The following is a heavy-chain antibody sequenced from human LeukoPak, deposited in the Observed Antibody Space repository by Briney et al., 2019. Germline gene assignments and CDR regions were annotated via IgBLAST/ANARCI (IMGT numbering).Heavy chain of an antibody. Sequence: PGGSLRLSCAASGFSLSTYWVTWVRQAPGTGLEWMANINPAGTETYYVEPVKGRFTISRDNAKNLVYLQMNSLRAEDSAVYHCGRFGYVAGVDLWGQGTLVTVSS. CDR2: INPAGTET. D-gene: IGHD6-19*01. V-gene: IGHV3-7*01. CDR1: GFSLSTYW. CDR3: GRFGYVAGVDL. J-gene: IGHJ4*02.